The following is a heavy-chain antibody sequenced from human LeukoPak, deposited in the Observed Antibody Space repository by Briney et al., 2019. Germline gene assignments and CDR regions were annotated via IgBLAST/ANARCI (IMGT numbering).Heavy chain of an antibody. Sequence: SETLSLTCTVSGGSISGYYWSWIRQPPGKGLEWIGYIYYSGSTNYNPSLKSRVTISADTSKNQFSLKLSSVTAADTAVYYCARRLAGTEDYWGQGTLVTVSS. CDR1: GGSISGYY. CDR3: ARRLAGTEDY. CDR2: IYYSGST. D-gene: IGHD6-13*01. V-gene: IGHV4-59*08. J-gene: IGHJ4*02.